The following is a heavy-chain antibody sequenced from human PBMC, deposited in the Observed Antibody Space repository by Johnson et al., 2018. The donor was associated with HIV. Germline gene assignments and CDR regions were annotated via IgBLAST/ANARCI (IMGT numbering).Heavy chain of an antibody. CDR3: AKGMGELLRIDAFDI. Sequence: EVQLVESGGGVVQPGRSLRLSCAASGFTFSSYPMHWVRQAPGKGLERVSYISSSGSTIYYADSVKGRFTISRDNAKNSLYLQMNSLRAEDTAVYYCAKGMGELLRIDAFDIWGQGTMVTVSS. D-gene: IGHD1-26*01. J-gene: IGHJ3*02. CDR1: GFTFSSYP. CDR2: ISSSGSTI. V-gene: IGHV3-48*04.